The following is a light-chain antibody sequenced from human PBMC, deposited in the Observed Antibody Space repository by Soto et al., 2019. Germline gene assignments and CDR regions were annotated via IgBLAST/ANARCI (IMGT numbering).Light chain of an antibody. V-gene: IGKV3-15*01. J-gene: IGKJ1*01. CDR1: QSVSSN. Sequence: EIVMTQSPATLSVSPGERATVSCRASQSVSSNLAWYQQKPGQAPRLLIYGASTRAIGIPARFSGSGSGTEFTLTISSLRFEDFAFYYCQQYNNWPLATFGQGTK. CDR2: GAS. CDR3: QQYNNWPLAT.